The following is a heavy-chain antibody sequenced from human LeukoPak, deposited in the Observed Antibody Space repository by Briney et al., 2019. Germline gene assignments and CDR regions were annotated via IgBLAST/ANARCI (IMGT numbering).Heavy chain of an antibody. V-gene: IGHV3-33*01. CDR3: AAAFGV. Sequence: PGGSLRLXCAASGFTFSNYGMHWGRQAPGKGLEWVADIWYDGSNEYYADSVKGRFTISRDNSKNMLYLQMTSLRAEDTAVYYCAAAFGVWGQGTMVTVSS. CDR1: GFTFSNYG. J-gene: IGHJ3*01. CDR2: IWYDGSNE.